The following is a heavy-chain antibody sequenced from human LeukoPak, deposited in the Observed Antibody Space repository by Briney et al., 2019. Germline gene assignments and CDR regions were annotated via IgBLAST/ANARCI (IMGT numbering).Heavy chain of an antibody. CDR1: GFTFDDYA. CDR2: ISWNSGSI. D-gene: IGHD1-26*01. J-gene: IGHJ4*02. Sequence: GGSLRLSCAASGFTFDDYAMHWVRQAPGKGLEWVSGISWNSGSIGYADSVKGRFTISRDNAKNSLYLQMNSLRVEDTAVYYCARDKIVGATHFDYWGRGTLVTVSS. V-gene: IGHV3-9*01. CDR3: ARDKIVGATHFDY.